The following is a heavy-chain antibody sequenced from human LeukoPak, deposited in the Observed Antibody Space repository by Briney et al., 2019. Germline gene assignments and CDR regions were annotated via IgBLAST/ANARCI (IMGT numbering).Heavy chain of an antibody. CDR3: ARGPHFLWFGESEAKSSAFDI. Sequence: ASEKLSCKASGYTFTSYDINWARQATGQGLEWVGWMNPYSGNTGYAQKFQGRVSITRNTSMSTAYMELSRLRSEDTAVYYCARGPHFLWFGESEAKSSAFDIWGQGTMVTVSS. CDR1: GYTFTSYD. CDR2: MNPYSGNT. V-gene: IGHV1-8*03. J-gene: IGHJ3*02. D-gene: IGHD3-10*01.